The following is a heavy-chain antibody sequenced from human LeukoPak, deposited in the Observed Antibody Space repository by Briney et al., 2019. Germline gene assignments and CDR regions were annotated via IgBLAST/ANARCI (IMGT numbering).Heavy chain of an antibody. CDR3: AKDEDLVGATSFDY. CDR2: ISAYNGNT. V-gene: IGHV1-18*01. J-gene: IGHJ4*02. D-gene: IGHD1-26*01. Sequence: ASVKLSCTASGYTFTSCGISWVRQAPGQGLEWMGWISAYNGNTNYAQTLQGRVTMTTDTSTSTAYMELRSLRSDDTALYYCAKDEDLVGATSFDYWGQGTLVTVSS. CDR1: GYTFTSCG.